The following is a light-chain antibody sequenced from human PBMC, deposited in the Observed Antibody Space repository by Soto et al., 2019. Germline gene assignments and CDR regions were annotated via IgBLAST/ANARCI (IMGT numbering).Light chain of an antibody. J-gene: IGLJ1*01. CDR3: AARDDSLSGFYV. CDR1: SSNIGSNY. V-gene: IGLV1-47*01. CDR2: RNN. Sequence: QSVLTQPPSASGTRGQRVTISCSGSSSNIGSNYVYWYQQLPGTAPKLLIYRNNQRPSGVPDRFSGSKSGTSASLAISGLRSEDEADYYCAARDDSLSGFYVFGTGTKVTVL.